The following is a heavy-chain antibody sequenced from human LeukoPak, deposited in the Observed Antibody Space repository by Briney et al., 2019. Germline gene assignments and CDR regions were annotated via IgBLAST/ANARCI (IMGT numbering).Heavy chain of an antibody. Sequence: ASVKVSCKASGYTFTGYYMHWVRQAPGQGLEWMGWINPNSGGTNYAQKFQGRVTMTRDTSISTAYMELSRLRSDDTAVYYCTRVGGELCSSTSCSYYYYYMDVWGKGTTVTVSS. CDR2: INPNSGGT. V-gene: IGHV1-2*02. J-gene: IGHJ6*03. CDR3: TRVGGELCSSTSCSYYYYYMDV. CDR1: GYTFTGYY. D-gene: IGHD2-2*01.